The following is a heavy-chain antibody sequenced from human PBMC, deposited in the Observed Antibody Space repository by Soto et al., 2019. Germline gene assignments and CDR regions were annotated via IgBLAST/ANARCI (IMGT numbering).Heavy chain of an antibody. Sequence: QVQLVQSGAEVKKPESSVKVSCKAPGGTFSTYAISWVRQAPGQGLEWMGGIIPMFGTANYAQRFQDRVTINADESTNTVYMERRSLGAEDTAVYFCARGIQLWLRRINNGYSGWGQGTLVTVSS. D-gene: IGHD5-18*01. CDR2: IIPMFGTA. J-gene: IGHJ4*02. CDR3: ARGIQLWLRRINNGYSG. CDR1: GGTFSTYA. V-gene: IGHV1-69*12.